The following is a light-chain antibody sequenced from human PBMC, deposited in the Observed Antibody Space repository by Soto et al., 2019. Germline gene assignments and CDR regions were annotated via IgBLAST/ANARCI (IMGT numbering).Light chain of an antibody. CDR2: DTY. CDR3: FLSQSSDRL. J-gene: IGLJ3*02. CDR1: TGGVTIGHW. Sequence: QAVVTQEPSLTVSPGGTVTLTCGSSTGGVTIGHWPYWIQQKPGQAPRTLIYDTYSKHSWTPGRFSGSIVGGKAALTLSGAQPEDEADYYCFLSQSSDRLFGGGTKLTVL. V-gene: IGLV7-46*01.